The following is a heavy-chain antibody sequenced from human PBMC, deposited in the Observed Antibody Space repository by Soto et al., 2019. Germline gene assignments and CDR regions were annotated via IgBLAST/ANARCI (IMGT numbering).Heavy chain of an antibody. CDR2: IYYSGST. J-gene: IGHJ6*02. V-gene: IGHV4-59*11. CDR3: ARGGRITIFGVVTYGMDV. CDR1: VGPISSHY. D-gene: IGHD3-3*01. Sequence: PSGTLCLICAFHVGPISSHYWSWIRQPPGKGLEWIGYIYYSGSTNYNPSLKSRVTISVDTSKNQLSLKLSSVTAADTAVYYCARGGRITIFGVVTYGMDVWGQGTTVTVSS.